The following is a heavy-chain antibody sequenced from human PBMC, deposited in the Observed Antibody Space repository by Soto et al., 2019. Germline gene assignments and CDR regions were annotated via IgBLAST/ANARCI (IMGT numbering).Heavy chain of an antibody. D-gene: IGHD3-10*01. J-gene: IGHJ6*02. CDR3: ARLRIQYYGSGSYPYYYGMDV. V-gene: IGHV4-4*02. CDR2: IYHSGGT. CDR1: GDSISSSKW. Sequence: SETLSLTCAVSGDSISSSKWWSWVRQPPGKGLEWIGEIYHSGGTNYNPSLKSRVTISVDKSKNQFSLKLSSVTAADTAVYYCARLRIQYYGSGSYPYYYGMDVWGQGTTVTVSS.